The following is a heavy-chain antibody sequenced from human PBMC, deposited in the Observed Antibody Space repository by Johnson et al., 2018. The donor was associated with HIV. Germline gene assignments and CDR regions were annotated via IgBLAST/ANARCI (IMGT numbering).Heavy chain of an antibody. V-gene: IGHV3-7*03. CDR1: GFIFSSYW. CDR2: IKQDGSEK. D-gene: IGHD5-18*01. J-gene: IGHJ3*02. Sequence: VQLVESGGGVVQPGRSLRLSCAASGFIFSSYWMSWVRQAPGKGLEWVANIKQDGSEKYYVDSVKGRFTISRDNAKNSLYLQLNSLRAEDTAVYYCARARVGYSFAGWGTDAFDIWGQGTMVTVSS. CDR3: ARARVGYSFAGWGTDAFDI.